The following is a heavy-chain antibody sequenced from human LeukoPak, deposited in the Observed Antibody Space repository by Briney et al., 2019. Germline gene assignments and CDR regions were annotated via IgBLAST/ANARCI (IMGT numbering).Heavy chain of an antibody. D-gene: IGHD6-13*01. V-gene: IGHV4-59*08. CDR1: GGSISSYY. Sequence: SETLSLTCTVSGGSISSYYWSWIRQPPGKGLEWIGYIYYSGSTNYNPPLKSRVTISVDTSKNQFSLKLSSVTAADTAVYYCARFNRAIAAAGLGWFDPWGQGTLVTVSS. J-gene: IGHJ5*02. CDR3: ARFNRAIAAAGLGWFDP. CDR2: IYYSGST.